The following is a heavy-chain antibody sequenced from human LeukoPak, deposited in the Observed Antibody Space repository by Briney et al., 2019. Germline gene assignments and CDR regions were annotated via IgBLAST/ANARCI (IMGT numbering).Heavy chain of an antibody. CDR1: GFTFSSYW. Sequence: GGSLRLSCAASGFTFSSYWMHWVRQAPGKGLVWVSRINTDGSSTSYADSVKGRFTISRDNAKNTLYLQMNSLRAEDTAVYYCARIRSKQPAPDYWGQGILVTVSS. CDR2: INTDGSST. D-gene: IGHD6-13*01. V-gene: IGHV3-74*01. CDR3: ARIRSKQPAPDY. J-gene: IGHJ4*02.